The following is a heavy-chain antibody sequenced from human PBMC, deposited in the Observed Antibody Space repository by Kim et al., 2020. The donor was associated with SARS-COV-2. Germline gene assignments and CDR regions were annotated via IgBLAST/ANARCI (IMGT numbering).Heavy chain of an antibody. D-gene: IGHD3-3*01. CDR3: ARSDHGFLESLGRV. CDR2: IFYSGIT. Sequence: SETLSLTCAVSGGSFSTYYWSWLRQSPGKGLEWIGHIFYSGITTYNPSLKSRVTISVDMSNKHFSLNLSSVTAADTAVYYCARSDHGFLESLGRVW. V-gene: IGHV4-59*08. J-gene: IGHJ3*01. CDR1: GGSFSTYY.